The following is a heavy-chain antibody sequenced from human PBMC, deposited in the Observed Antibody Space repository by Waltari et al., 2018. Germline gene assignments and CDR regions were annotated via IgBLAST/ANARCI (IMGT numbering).Heavy chain of an antibody. CDR3: ASLDFWSGYSRLGDY. Sequence: QVQLQESGPGLVKPSATLSLTCAVSGYSISSGYYWGWIRQPPGKGLEWIGSIYHSGSTYYNPSLKSRVTISVDTSKNQFSLKLSSVTAADTAVYYCASLDFWSGYSRLGDYWGQGTLVTVSS. J-gene: IGHJ4*02. CDR1: GYSISSGYY. D-gene: IGHD3-3*01. V-gene: IGHV4-38-2*01. CDR2: IYHSGST.